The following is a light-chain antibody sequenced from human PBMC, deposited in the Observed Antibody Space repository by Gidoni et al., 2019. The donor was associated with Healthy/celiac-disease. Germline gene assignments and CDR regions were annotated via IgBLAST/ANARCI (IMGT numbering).Light chain of an antibody. CDR3: QQYGSSPWT. J-gene: IGKJ1*01. CDR1: QSVSSSY. CDR2: GAS. V-gene: IGKV3-20*01. Sequence: EIVLTQSPGTLSLSPGERATLSCRASQSVSSSYLAWYQQKPGQAPRLLIYGASSRATGIPDRFSGSGSGTDFTLTISRLEPEDFAVYYCQQYGSSPWTFGQXTRVE.